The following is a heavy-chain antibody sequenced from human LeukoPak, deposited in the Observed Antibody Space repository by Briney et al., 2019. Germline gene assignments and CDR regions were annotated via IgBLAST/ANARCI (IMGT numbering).Heavy chain of an antibody. CDR2: IYYSGST. V-gene: IGHV4-59*11. Sequence: SEILSLTCAVYGGSFSGHYWTWIRQPPGKGLEWIGYIYYSGSTNYNPSLKSRVTISVDTSKNQFSLKLSSVTAADTAVYYCARSDGYGLIGIWGQGTMVTVSS. CDR3: ARSDGYGLIGI. J-gene: IGHJ3*02. CDR1: GGSFSGHY. D-gene: IGHD3-10*01.